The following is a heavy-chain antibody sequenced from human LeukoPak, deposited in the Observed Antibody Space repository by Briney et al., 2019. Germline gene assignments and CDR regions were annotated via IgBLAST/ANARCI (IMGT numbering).Heavy chain of an antibody. D-gene: IGHD3-10*01. CDR2: IIPIFGTA. CDR1: GGTFSSYA. J-gene: IGHJ4*02. V-gene: IGHV1-69*13. Sequence: ASVTVSYTASGGTFSSYAISWVRQAPGQGLEWIGGIIPIFGTANDAQRFQGRVTITADESTSTAYMELSRLRSDDTAVYYCARVSLMVRGVWRGGAFDYWGQGTLVTVSS. CDR3: ARVSLMVRGVWRGGAFDY.